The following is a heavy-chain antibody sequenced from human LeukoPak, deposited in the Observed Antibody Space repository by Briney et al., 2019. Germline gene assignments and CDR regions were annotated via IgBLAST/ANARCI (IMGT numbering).Heavy chain of an antibody. J-gene: IGHJ3*02. CDR3: ARDQGGLLRFLEWPPAGAFDI. V-gene: IGHV1-58*01. D-gene: IGHD3-3*01. CDR2: IVVGSGNT. CDR1: GFTFTSSA. Sequence: SVKVSCKASGFTFTSSAVQWVRQARGQRLEWIGWIVVGSGNTNYAQKFQERVTITRDTSISTANMELSRLRSDDTAVYYCARDQGGLLRFLEWPPAGAFDIWGQGTVVTVSS.